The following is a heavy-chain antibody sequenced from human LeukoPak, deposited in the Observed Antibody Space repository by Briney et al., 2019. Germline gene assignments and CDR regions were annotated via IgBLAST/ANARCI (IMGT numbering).Heavy chain of an antibody. CDR3: ARDSPVVPAAIFYYYYGMDV. Sequence: ASVKVSCKASGYTFTSYYMHWVRQAPAQGLEWMGIINPSGGSTSYAQKFQGRVTMTRDTSTSTVYMELSSLRSEDTAVYYCARDSPVVPAAIFYYYYGMDVWGQGTTVTVSS. D-gene: IGHD2-2*01. V-gene: IGHV1-46*01. CDR2: INPSGGST. J-gene: IGHJ6*02. CDR1: GYTFTSYY.